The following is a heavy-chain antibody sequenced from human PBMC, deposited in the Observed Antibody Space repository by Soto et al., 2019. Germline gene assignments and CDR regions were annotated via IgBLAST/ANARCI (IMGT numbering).Heavy chain of an antibody. CDR2: MSPNSGGS. CDR3: ARVPKIVVVPPASSWYLDL. J-gene: IGHJ2*01. Sequence: QVQLVQSGAEVKKPGASVKVSCKASGYTFTRYDINWVRQASGQGLEWMGWMSPNSGGSGHAQKLQGRITMPRDTSKSTAYMELSGLRSEDTAVYYCARVPKIVVVPPASSWYLDLWGRGTLVTVSS. CDR1: GYTFTRYD. D-gene: IGHD2-2*01. V-gene: IGHV1-8*01.